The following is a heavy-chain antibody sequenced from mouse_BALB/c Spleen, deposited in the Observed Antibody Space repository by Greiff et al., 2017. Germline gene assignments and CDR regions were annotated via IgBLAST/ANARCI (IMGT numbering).Heavy chain of an antibody. Sequence: EVMLVESGGGLVQPGGSRKLSCAASGFTFSSFGMHWVRQAPEKGLEWVAYISSGSSTIYYADTVKGRFTISRDNPKNTLFLQMTSLRSEDTAMYYCAREGQGYAMDYWGQGTSVTVSS. J-gene: IGHJ4*01. CDR3: AREGQGYAMDY. CDR2: ISSGSSTI. CDR1: GFTFSSFG. V-gene: IGHV5-17*02. D-gene: IGHD3-3*01.